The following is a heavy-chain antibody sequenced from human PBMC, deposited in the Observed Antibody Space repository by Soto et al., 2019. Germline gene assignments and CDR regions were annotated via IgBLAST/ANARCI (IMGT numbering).Heavy chain of an antibody. CDR1: GFTFINYA. V-gene: IGHV3-23*01. CDR3: AKDYGSSRYFFDY. Sequence: QPGGSLRLSCAASGFTFINYAMIWVRQAPGEGLEWVSTISGNGANTHYADSVKGRFSISRDNSKNTLYIQMNSLRAEDTAVYYCAKDYGSSRYFFDYWGQGALVTVSS. J-gene: IGHJ4*02. CDR2: ISGNGANT. D-gene: IGHD6-19*01.